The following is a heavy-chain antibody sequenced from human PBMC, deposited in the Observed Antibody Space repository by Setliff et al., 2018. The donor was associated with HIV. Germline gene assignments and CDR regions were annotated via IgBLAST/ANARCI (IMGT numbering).Heavy chain of an antibody. Sequence: ASVKVSCKTSGGSFSKYLFTWVRQAPGQGLEWMGGIIPFLGVRDYAQKFQGRVTITTDESTNTGYMELSSLRSDDTAVYYCAREAACSSTSCPKVLDYWVQGTLGTVSS. CDR1: GGSFSKYL. J-gene: IGHJ4*02. CDR2: IIPFLGVR. D-gene: IGHD2-2*01. V-gene: IGHV1-69*10. CDR3: AREAACSSTSCPKVLDY.